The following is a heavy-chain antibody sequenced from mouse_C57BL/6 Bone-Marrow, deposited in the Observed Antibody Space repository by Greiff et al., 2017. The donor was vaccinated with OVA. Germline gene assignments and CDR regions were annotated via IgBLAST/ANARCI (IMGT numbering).Heavy chain of an antibody. CDR2: INPYNGGT. CDR1: GYTFTDYY. J-gene: IGHJ4*01. V-gene: IGHV1-19*01. Sequence: EVQLQQSGPVLVKPGASVTMSCKASGYTFTDYYMNWEKQSHGKSLEWIGVINPYNGGTSYNQKFKGKATLTVDKSSSTAYMELNSLTSEDSAVYYCAREDYYGSILYYDMYYGGQGTSVTVSS. D-gene: IGHD1-1*01. CDR3: AREDYYGSILYYDMYY.